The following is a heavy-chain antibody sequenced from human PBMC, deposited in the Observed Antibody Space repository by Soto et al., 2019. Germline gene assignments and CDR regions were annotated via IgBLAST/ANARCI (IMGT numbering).Heavy chain of an antibody. J-gene: IGHJ3*02. Sequence: QVQLVESGGGVVQPGTSLRLSCAASGFTFSNYGIHWVRQAPGKGLEWVAVISYDGSNKYYTDSVKGRFTISRDNSQNTVYLQMSSLRVEDTAVYYCAKVNEQRLVRQGFDICGQGTKVSVSS. D-gene: IGHD6-19*01. CDR3: AKVNEQRLVRQGFDI. CDR2: ISYDGSNK. CDR1: GFTFSNYG. V-gene: IGHV3-30*18.